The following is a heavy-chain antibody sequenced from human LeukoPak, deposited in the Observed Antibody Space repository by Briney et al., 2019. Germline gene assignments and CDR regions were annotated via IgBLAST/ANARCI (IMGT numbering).Heavy chain of an antibody. V-gene: IGHV3-30*04. CDR1: GFTFSSYA. Sequence: GGSLRLSCAASGFTFSSYAMHWVRQAPGKGLEWVAVISYDGSNKYYADSVKGRFTISRDNSKNTLYLQMNSLRAEDTAVYYCARGGCSSTSCLLDYWDQGTLVTVSS. D-gene: IGHD2-2*01. CDR3: ARGGCSSTSCLLDY. J-gene: IGHJ4*02. CDR2: ISYDGSNK.